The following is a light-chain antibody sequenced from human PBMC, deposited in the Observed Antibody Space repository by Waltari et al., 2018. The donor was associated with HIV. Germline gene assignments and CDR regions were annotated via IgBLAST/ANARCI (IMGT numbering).Light chain of an antibody. V-gene: IGKV2-28*01. CDR1: QSLLHSNGNSY. CDR3: MQGLKTPLT. J-gene: IGKJ4*01. CDR2: LGS. Sequence: EIVMTQSPLSLPVTPGEPASISCSSSQSLLHSNGNSYLDWYLQKPGQSTQLLIYLGSNRASGVPDRFSGSGSGTDFTLKISRVEAEDVGVYYCMQGLKTPLTFGGGTKVEIK.